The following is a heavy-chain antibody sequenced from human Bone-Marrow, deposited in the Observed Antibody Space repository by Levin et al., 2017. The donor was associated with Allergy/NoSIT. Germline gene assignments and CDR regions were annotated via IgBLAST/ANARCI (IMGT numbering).Heavy chain of an antibody. Sequence: SPTLSLTCTVSGGSISSYYWSWIRQPPGKGLEWIGYIYYSGSTNYNPSLKSRVTISVDTSKNQFSLKLSSVTAADTAVYYCARAPWDSGPRFDYWGQGTLVTVSS. CDR1: GGSISSYY. V-gene: IGHV4-59*01. D-gene: IGHD1-14*01. CDR2: IYYSGST. CDR3: ARAPWDSGPRFDY. J-gene: IGHJ4*02.